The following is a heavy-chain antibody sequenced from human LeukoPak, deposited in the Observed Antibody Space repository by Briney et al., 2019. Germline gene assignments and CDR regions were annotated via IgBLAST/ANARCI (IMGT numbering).Heavy chain of an antibody. J-gene: IGHJ3*01. CDR3: AVSTPDFWSGYYDWGVFDF. V-gene: IGHV4-38-2*02. Sequence: SETLSLTCTVSGYSISSGYYWGCIRPPPGKGLEWIGSIYHSGSTYYDPSLKSRVTISVDTSKNQFSLKLSSVTAADTVVYYCAVSTPDFWSGYYDWGVFDFWGQGTMLTVSS. D-gene: IGHD3-3*01. CDR1: GYSISSGYY. CDR2: IYHSGST.